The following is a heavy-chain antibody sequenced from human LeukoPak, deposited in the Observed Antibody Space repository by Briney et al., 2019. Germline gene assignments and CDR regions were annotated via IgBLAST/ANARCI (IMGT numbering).Heavy chain of an antibody. CDR2: IGTGDDT. Sequence: GGSLRLSCAASGFTFSSYDMHWVRQAPGKGLEWVSAIGTGDDTYYPDSVKGRFTISRDNAKNSLYLQMNSLRAEDTAVYYCAELGITMIGGVWGKGTTVTISS. D-gene: IGHD3-10*02. V-gene: IGHV3-13*01. CDR1: GFTFSSYD. J-gene: IGHJ6*04. CDR3: AELGITMIGGV.